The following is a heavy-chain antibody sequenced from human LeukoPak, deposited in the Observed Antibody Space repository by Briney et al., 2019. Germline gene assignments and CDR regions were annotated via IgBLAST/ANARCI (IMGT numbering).Heavy chain of an antibody. Sequence: GGSLRLSCAASGFTFSSYSMNWVRQAPGKGLEWVSYISSSSSTIYYADSVKGRFTISRDSAKNSLYLQMNSLRAEDTAVYYCARRETFYYFDYWGQGTLVTVSS. CDR3: ARRETFYYFDY. CDR1: GFTFSSYS. D-gene: IGHD1-26*01. CDR2: ISSSSSTI. V-gene: IGHV3-48*04. J-gene: IGHJ4*02.